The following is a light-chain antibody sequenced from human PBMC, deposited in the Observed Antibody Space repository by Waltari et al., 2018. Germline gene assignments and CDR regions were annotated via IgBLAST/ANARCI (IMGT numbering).Light chain of an antibody. CDR1: QSVNTN. CDR2: DAS. V-gene: IGKV3-11*01. Sequence: EIVLTQSPATLSLSAGERGTLSCRASQSVNTNLAWYQQKPGQAPRPLIYDASNRATGIPARFSGSGSGTDFTLTISSLEREDFAVYYCQQRSTWPSITFGQGTRLEIK. CDR3: QQRSTWPSIT. J-gene: IGKJ5*01.